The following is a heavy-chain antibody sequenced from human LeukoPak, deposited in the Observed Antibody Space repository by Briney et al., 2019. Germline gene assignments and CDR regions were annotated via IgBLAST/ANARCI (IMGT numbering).Heavy chain of an antibody. CDR3: ARARGGSGWGAFDI. CDR1: GFAFSKFF. Sequence: GGSLRLSCEASGFAFSKFFMAWVRQSSGRGLEWVADIKPDGSETYYKGSVEGRFTISRDNADNSLYLQMNSLRAEDTAVYYRARARGGSGWGAFDIWGQGTMVTVSS. D-gene: IGHD3-10*01. CDR2: IKPDGSET. J-gene: IGHJ3*02. V-gene: IGHV3-7*05.